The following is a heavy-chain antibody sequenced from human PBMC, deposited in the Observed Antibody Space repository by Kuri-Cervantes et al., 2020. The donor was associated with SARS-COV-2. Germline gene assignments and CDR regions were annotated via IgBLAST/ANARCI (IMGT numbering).Heavy chain of an antibody. D-gene: IGHD3-3*01. CDR3: ARDPQDFWSGYFLGMDV. J-gene: IGHJ6*02. CDR1: GFTFSNYA. V-gene: IGHV1-2*02. CDR2: INPNSGGT. Sequence: GGSLRLSCAASGFTFSNYAIHWVRQAPGQGLEWMGWINPNSGGTNYAQKFRGRVTMTRDTSISTAYMELSRLRSEDTAVYYCARDPQDFWSGYFLGMDVWGQGTTVTVSS.